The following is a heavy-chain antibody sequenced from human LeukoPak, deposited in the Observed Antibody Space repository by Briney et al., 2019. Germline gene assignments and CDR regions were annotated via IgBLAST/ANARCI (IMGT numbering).Heavy chain of an antibody. CDR3: AKDYAGDTMVRGIMGGY. CDR2: ISYDGSNK. Sequence: GGSLRLSCAASGFTFSSYGMHWVRQAPGKGLEWVAVISYDGSNKYYADSVKGRFTISRDNSKNTLYLQMNSLRAEDTAVYYCAKDYAGDTMVRGIMGGYWGQGTLVTVSS. CDR1: GFTFSSYG. D-gene: IGHD3-10*01. J-gene: IGHJ4*02. V-gene: IGHV3-30*18.